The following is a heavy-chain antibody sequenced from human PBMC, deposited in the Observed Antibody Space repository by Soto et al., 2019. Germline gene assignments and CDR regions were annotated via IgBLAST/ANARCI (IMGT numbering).Heavy chain of an antibody. V-gene: IGHV3-13*01. J-gene: IGHJ4*02. CDR1: GFTFSSYD. CDR2: IGTAGDT. D-gene: IGHD6-13*01. Sequence: PGGSLRLSCAASGFTFSSYDMHWVRQATGKGLEWVSAIGTAGDTYYPGSVKGRFTISRENAKNSLYLQMNSLRAEDTAVYYCARVGRIAAAGTFDDWGQGTLVTVSS. CDR3: ARVGRIAAAGTFDD.